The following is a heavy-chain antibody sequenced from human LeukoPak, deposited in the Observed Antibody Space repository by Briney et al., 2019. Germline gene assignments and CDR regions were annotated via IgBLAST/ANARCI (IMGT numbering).Heavy chain of an antibody. CDR2: INHSGST. Sequence: SETLSLTCAVSGGSISSGGYSWSWIRQPPGKGLEWIGYINHSGSTNYNPSLKSRVTISVDTSKNQFSLKLSSVTAADTAVYYCARAPNIVVVPAATNWFDPWGQGTLVTVSS. V-gene: IGHV4-30-2*01. CDR3: ARAPNIVVVPAATNWFDP. CDR1: GGSISSGGYS. J-gene: IGHJ5*02. D-gene: IGHD2-2*01.